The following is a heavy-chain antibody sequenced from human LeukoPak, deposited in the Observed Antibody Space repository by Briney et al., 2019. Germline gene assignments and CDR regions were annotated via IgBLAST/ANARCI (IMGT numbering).Heavy chain of an antibody. CDR3: ARGSPRFSGWYVPVGY. V-gene: IGHV1-2*04. J-gene: IGHJ4*02. Sequence: AASVKVSCKASGYTFTGYYMHWVRQAPGQGLEWMGWINPNSGGTNYAQKFQGWVTMTRDTSISTAYMELSRLRSDDTAVYYCARGSPRFSGWYVPVGYWGQGTLVTVSS. CDR2: INPNSGGT. D-gene: IGHD6-19*01. CDR1: GYTFTGYY.